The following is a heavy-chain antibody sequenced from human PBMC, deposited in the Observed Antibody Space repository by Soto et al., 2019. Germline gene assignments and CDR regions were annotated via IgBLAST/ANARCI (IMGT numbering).Heavy chain of an antibody. CDR3: ARESSIAARPNNWFDP. Sequence: GASVKVSCKASGYTLTSYYMHWVRQAPGQGLEWMGIINPSGGSTSYAQKFQGRVTMTRDTSTSTVYMELSSLRSEDTAVYYCARESSIAARPNNWFDPWGQGTLVTVSS. CDR1: GYTLTSYY. V-gene: IGHV1-46*01. J-gene: IGHJ5*02. D-gene: IGHD6-6*01. CDR2: INPSGGST.